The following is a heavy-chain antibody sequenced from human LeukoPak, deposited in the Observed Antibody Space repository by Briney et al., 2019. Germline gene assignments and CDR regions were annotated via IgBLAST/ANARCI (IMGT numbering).Heavy chain of an antibody. CDR2: IYHSGST. D-gene: IGHD4-23*01. Sequence: PSETLSLTCAVSGGSISSGGYSWSWIRQPPGKGLEWIGYIYHSGSTYYNPSLKSRVTISADRSKNQFSLKLSSVTAADTAVYYCARATRNTRVTPSHWYFDLWGRGTLVTVSS. CDR3: ARATRNTRVTPSHWYFDL. CDR1: GGSISSGGYS. J-gene: IGHJ2*01. V-gene: IGHV4-30-2*01.